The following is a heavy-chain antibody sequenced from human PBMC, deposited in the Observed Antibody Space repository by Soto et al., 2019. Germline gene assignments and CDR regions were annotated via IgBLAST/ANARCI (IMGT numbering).Heavy chain of an antibody. D-gene: IGHD2-2*02. V-gene: IGHV3-74*01. J-gene: IGHJ5*02. CDR2: ISTDGSRT. Sequence: GGSLRLSCAASGFTFSNHWMHWVRQAPGKGLVWVSRISTDGSRTNYADSVRGRFTISRDNAENTLYLQMNNLRAEDTAVYYCARDHCSNTTCYTVCFDPWGQGTLVTVSS. CDR3: ARDHCSNTTCYTVCFDP. CDR1: GFTFSNHW.